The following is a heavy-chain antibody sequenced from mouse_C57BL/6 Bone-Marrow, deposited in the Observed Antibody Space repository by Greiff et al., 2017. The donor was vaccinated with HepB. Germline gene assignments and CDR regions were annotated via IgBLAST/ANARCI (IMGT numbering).Heavy chain of an antibody. CDR3: ARSDGSSHFDY. J-gene: IGHJ2*01. Sequence: QVQLQQPGAELVRPGSSVKLSCKASGYTFTSYWMDWVKRRPGQGLEWIGNIYPSDSETHYNQKFKDKATLTVDKSSSTAYMQLSSLTSEDSAVYYCARSDGSSHFDYWGQGTTLTVSS. CDR2: IYPSDSET. D-gene: IGHD1-1*01. V-gene: IGHV1-61*01. CDR1: GYTFTSYW.